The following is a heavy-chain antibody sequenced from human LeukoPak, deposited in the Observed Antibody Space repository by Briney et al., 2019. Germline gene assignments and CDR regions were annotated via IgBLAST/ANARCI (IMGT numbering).Heavy chain of an antibody. V-gene: IGHV1-18*01. Sequence: ASVKVSCKASCYTFTSYGISWGRQAPGQGLEWMGWIIAYNGNTNYAQKLQGRVTMTTDTSTSTAYMELRSLRTDDTAVYYCASTDLSYYYDSSGYYLSPPPYFDYWGQGTLVTVSS. D-gene: IGHD3-22*01. CDR3: ASTDLSYYYDSSGYYLSPPPYFDY. J-gene: IGHJ4*02. CDR2: IIAYNGNT. CDR1: CYTFTSYG.